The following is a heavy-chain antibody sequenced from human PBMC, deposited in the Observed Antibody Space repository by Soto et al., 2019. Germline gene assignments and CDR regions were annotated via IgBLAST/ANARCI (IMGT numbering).Heavy chain of an antibody. CDR1: GGSISSYY. J-gene: IGHJ5*02. V-gene: IGHV4-59*01. D-gene: IGHD3-10*01. CDR3: ARDNKVRWFGESTDWFDP. Sequence: SETLSLTCTVSGGSISSYYWSWIRQPPGKGLEWIGYIYYSGSTNYNPSLKSRVTISVDTSKNQFSLKLSSVTAADTAVYYCARDNKVRWFGESTDWFDPWGQGTLVTVSS. CDR2: IYYSGST.